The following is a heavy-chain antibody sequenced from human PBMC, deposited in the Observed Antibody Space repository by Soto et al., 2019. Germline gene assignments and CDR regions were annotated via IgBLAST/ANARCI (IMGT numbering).Heavy chain of an antibody. Sequence: SETLSLTCNVSGDSIIADSWSWVRQPPGKGLEWIGNIHYNGNTKYSPSLKSRVTVSVDTSKNHFSLRLISVTAADTAIYFCAREGNLGRWLQPLDFWGQGTLVSVSS. CDR1: GDSIIADS. CDR2: IHYNGNT. CDR3: AREGNLGRWLQPLDF. D-gene: IGHD5-12*01. J-gene: IGHJ4*02. V-gene: IGHV4-59*01.